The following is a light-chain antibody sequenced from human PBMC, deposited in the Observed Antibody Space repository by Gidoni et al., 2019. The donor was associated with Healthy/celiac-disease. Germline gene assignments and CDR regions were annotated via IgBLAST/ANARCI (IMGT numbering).Light chain of an antibody. CDR1: KLGDKY. CDR3: QAWDSSNVV. J-gene: IGLJ2*01. Sequence: SYELTQPPAVSVSPGQTASITCSGYKLGDKYACWYQQKPGQSPVLVIYQYSKRPSGIPERFSGSNSGNTATLTISGTQAMDEADYYCQAWDSSNVVFGGGTKLTVL. V-gene: IGLV3-1*01. CDR2: QYS.